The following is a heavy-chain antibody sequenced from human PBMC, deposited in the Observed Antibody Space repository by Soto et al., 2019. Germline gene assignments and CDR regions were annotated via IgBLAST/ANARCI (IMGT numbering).Heavy chain of an antibody. CDR2: INHSGST. CDR1: GGSFSGYY. V-gene: IGHV4-34*01. J-gene: IGHJ5*02. CDR3: PRGKERPNWFDP. Sequence: SETLSLTCAVYGGSFSGYYWSWIRQPPGKGLEWIGEINHSGSTNYNPSLKSRVTISVDTSKNQFSLKLSSVTAADTAVYYCPRGKERPNWFDPWGQGTLVTVSS.